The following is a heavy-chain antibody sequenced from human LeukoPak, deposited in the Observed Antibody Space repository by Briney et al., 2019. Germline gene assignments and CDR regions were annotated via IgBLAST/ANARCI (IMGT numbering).Heavy chain of an antibody. Sequence: SVKVSCKASGYTFTSYGIVWVRQAPGQGLEWMGRIIPIFGTANYAQKFQGRVTITTDESTSTAYMELSSLRSEDTAVYYCAAYYYGSGSYYTEAFDIWGQGTMVAVSS. CDR1: GYTFTSYG. CDR3: AAYYYGSGSYYTEAFDI. J-gene: IGHJ3*02. CDR2: IIPIFGTA. D-gene: IGHD3-10*01. V-gene: IGHV1-69*05.